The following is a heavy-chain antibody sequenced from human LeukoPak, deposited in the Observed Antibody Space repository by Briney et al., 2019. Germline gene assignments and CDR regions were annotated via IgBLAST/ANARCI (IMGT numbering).Heavy chain of an antibody. J-gene: IGHJ4*02. CDR1: GFHFASYC. CDR3: AKAAYTSSFRSIDY. D-gene: IGHD1-1*01. CDR2: ISGSGFSI. Sequence: GSLRLSCSASGFHFASYCMSWGRQAPGEGLEVGSGISGSGFSIYYADSVKGRFTISRDNSKHTLYLQMNSLRAEDTAVYYCAKAAYTSSFRSIDYWGQGTLVTVSS. V-gene: IGHV3-23*01.